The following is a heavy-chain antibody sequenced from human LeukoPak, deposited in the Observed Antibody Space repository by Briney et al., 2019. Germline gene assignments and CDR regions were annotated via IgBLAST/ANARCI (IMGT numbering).Heavy chain of an antibody. V-gene: IGHV1-18*01. Sequence: ASVKVSCKASGGTFSSYAISWVRQAPGQGLEWMGWISAYNGNTNYAQKLQGRVTMTTDTSTSTAYMELRSLRSDDTAVYYCARAPGYYYDGSGYYYGSWGQGTLVTVSS. D-gene: IGHD3-22*01. J-gene: IGHJ5*02. CDR2: ISAYNGNT. CDR3: ARAPGYYYDGSGYYYGS. CDR1: GGTFSSYA.